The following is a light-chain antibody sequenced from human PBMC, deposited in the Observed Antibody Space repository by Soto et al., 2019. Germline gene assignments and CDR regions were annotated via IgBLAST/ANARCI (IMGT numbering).Light chain of an antibody. CDR1: QSISSW. V-gene: IGKV1-5*03. J-gene: IGKJ1*01. CDR3: QQYNSYPWT. CDR2: KAS. Sequence: DSQMTQSPSTLSASVGDRVTITCRASQSISSWLAWYQQKPGKAPKLLIYKASSLGSGVPSRFSGSGSGTEFTLTISSLQPDDFATYYCQQYNSYPWTFGQGTKVEIK.